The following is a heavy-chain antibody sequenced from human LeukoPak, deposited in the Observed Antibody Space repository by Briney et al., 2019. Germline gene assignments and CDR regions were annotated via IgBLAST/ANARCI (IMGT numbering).Heavy chain of an antibody. V-gene: IGHV3-23*01. J-gene: IGHJ4*02. CDR3: ARRGAGSGGLDY. Sequence: GGSLILSCAASGFSFSRYAMNRVRQAPGKGLEWVSTIIETGASPYYADSVRGRFTVSRDSSKNMFYLQMNSLRAEDTAIYYCARRGAGSGGLDYWGQGTLVTVSS. D-gene: IGHD6-19*01. CDR1: GFSFSRYA. CDR2: IIETGASP.